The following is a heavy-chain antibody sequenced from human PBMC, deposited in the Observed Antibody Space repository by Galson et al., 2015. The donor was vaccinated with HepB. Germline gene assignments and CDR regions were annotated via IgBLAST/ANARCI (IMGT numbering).Heavy chain of an antibody. CDR3: AKGYGLFDS. Sequence: SLRLSCAASGFAFHSHAMSWVRQAPGKGLEWISGISGNGDSTFYAVSVKGRFTVSRDNSKNMLYPQMDSLTAEDTGLYFCAKGYGLFDSWAQGILVTVSS. J-gene: IGHJ5*01. V-gene: IGHV3-23*01. CDR2: ISGNGDST. D-gene: IGHD3-16*01. CDR1: GFAFHSHA.